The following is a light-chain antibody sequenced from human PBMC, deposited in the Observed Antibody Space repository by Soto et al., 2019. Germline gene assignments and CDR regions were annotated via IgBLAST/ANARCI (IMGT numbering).Light chain of an antibody. CDR1: SSNIGAGYD. V-gene: IGLV1-40*01. J-gene: IGLJ3*02. Sequence: QSALTQPPSVSGAPGQRVTISCTGSSSNIGAGYDVHWYQQLPGTAPKLLIYGNSNRPSGVPDRFSGSKSGTSASLAITGLQAEDEADYYCQSYDRSLSGWVFGGGTKVTVL. CDR2: GNS. CDR3: QSYDRSLSGWV.